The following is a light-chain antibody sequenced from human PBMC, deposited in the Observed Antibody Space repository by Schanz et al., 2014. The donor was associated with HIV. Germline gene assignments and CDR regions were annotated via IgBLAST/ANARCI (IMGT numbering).Light chain of an antibody. CDR2: SAS. J-gene: IGKJ2*01. CDR1: QTVSSNS. V-gene: IGKV3-20*01. CDR3: QQYGSSPFT. Sequence: EIVLTQSPVILSLSPGERATLSCRASQTVSSNSLGWYQQKRGQVPRLLIYSASRRANGIPDRFSGSGSGTYFTLTITRLEPEDFAVYYCQQYGSSPFTFGQGTKLEIK.